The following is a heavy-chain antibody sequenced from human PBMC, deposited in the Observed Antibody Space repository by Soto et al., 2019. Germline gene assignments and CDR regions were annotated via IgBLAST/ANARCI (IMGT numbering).Heavy chain of an antibody. J-gene: IGHJ5*02. Sequence: GGSLRLSCSASGFTFSSYAMHWVRQAPGKGLEYVSAISSNGGSTYYADSVKGRFTISRDNSKNTLYLQMSSLRAEDTAVYYCVKDFLHGSGSYLIPYEVNTVTEAVDAVLFDPWGQGTLVTVSS. D-gene: IGHD3-10*01. CDR3: VKDFLHGSGSYLIPYEVNTVTEAVDAVLFDP. CDR1: GFTFSSYA. CDR2: ISSNGGST. V-gene: IGHV3-64D*08.